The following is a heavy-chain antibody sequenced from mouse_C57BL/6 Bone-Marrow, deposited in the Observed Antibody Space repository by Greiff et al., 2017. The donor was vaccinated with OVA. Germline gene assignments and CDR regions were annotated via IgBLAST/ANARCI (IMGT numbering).Heavy chain of an antibody. CDR1: GYTFTDYE. Sequence: QVQLKESGAELVRPGASVTLSCKASGYTFTDYEMHWVKQTPVHGLEWIGAIDPETGGTAYNQKFKGKAILTADKSSSTAYMELRSLTSEDSAVYYCTRGAGTWFAYWGQGTLVTVSA. CDR3: TRGAGTWFAY. D-gene: IGHD3-3*01. V-gene: IGHV1-15*01. CDR2: IDPETGGT. J-gene: IGHJ3*01.